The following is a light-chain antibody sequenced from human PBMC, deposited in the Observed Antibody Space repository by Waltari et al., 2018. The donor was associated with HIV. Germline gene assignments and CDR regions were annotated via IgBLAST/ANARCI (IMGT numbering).Light chain of an antibody. J-gene: IGLJ2*01. V-gene: IGLV2-14*01. CDR1: SSDVGGYNY. CDR2: EVS. CDR3: SSYTSASTLVL. Sequence: QSALTQPAPVSGSPGQSITISCTGTSSDVGGYNYVSWYQQPPDKAPKLMIYEVSNRPSGVSNRFSGSKSGNTASLTISGLQAEDEADYYCSSYTSASTLVLFGGGTKLTVL.